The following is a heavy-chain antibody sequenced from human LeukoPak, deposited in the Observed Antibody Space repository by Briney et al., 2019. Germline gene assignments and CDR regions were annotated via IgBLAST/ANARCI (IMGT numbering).Heavy chain of an antibody. D-gene: IGHD1-26*01. Sequence: GGXXRLSCAXSGXXFSSXGXXWVRQAPGKGXEWVAVIWYDGSNKYYADSVKGRFTISRDNSKNTLYLQMNSLRAEDTAVYYCARDVSGSYDYWGQGTLVTVSS. CDR3: ARDVSGSYDY. CDR1: GXXFSSXG. J-gene: IGHJ4*02. CDR2: IWYDGSNK. V-gene: IGHV3-33*01.